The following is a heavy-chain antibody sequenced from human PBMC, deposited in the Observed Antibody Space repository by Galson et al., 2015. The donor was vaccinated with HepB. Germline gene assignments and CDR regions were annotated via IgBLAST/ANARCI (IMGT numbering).Heavy chain of an antibody. J-gene: IGHJ6*02. CDR3: DPSGLVGATYYYYYGMDV. V-gene: IGHV3-21*01. Sequence: SLRLSCAASGFTFSSYSMNWVRQAPGKGLEWVSSISSSSSYIYYADSVKGRFTISRDNAKNSLYLQMNSLRAEDTAVYYCDPSGLVGATYYYYYGMDVWGQGTTVTVAS. CDR2: ISSSSSYI. CDR1: GFTFSSYS. D-gene: IGHD1-26*01.